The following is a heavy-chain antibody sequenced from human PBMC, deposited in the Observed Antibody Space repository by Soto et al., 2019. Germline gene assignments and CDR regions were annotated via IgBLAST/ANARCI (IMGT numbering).Heavy chain of an antibody. CDR2: IYPGYSAT. J-gene: IGHJ4*02. V-gene: IGHV5-51*01. CDR3: AKPTQYSCGWYGNY. CDR1: GYRFIAYW. Sequence: GVPMKICNKGSGYRFIAYWVGWVRKMPGKGLEWMGIIYPGYSATRYSPSFQGQVTISDDKSISTAYLQWSSLKASDTAMYYCAKPTQYSCGWYGNYWGQGTLDTVSS. D-gene: IGHD6-13*01.